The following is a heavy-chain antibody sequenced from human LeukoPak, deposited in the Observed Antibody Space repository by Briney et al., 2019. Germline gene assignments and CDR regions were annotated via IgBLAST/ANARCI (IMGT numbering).Heavy chain of an antibody. CDR1: GGSFSGYY. J-gene: IGHJ5*02. CDR3: ARLWSNDL. V-gene: IGHV4-34*01. D-gene: IGHD2-21*01. CDR2: INHSGST. Sequence: PSETLSLTCAVYGGSFSGYYWSWIRQPPRKGLEWIGEINHSGSTNYNPSLKSRVTISVDTSKNQFSLKLSSVTAADTAVYYCARLWSNDLWGQGTLVTVSS.